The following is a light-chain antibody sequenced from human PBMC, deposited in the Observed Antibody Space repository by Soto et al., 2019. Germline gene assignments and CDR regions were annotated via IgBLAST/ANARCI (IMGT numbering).Light chain of an antibody. CDR3: QQHGSTPIT. V-gene: IGKV3-20*01. J-gene: IGKJ5*01. Sequence: EIVLTQSPGTLSLSPGERATLSCRASQSVSSSYLAWYQQKPGQAPRLLIYGASSRATGIPDRFSGSGSGTNFSLTIIRLVPEDFAVYYCQQHGSTPITFGHGTRLEIK. CDR2: GAS. CDR1: QSVSSSY.